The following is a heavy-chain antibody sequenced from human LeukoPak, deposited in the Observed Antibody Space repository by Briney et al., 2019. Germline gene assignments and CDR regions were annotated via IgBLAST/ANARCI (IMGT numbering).Heavy chain of an antibody. J-gene: IGHJ6*03. CDR1: GFTFGNYA. D-gene: IGHD3-16*01. Sequence: GGSLRLSCEVSGFTFGNYAMSWVRQTPGKGLEWISGISASGHYTYNTESLKGRFTISRDNSKNTVYLQMSNLRVEDTALYYCARDGSWGGYSFYFYIDVWGKGTTVTVSS. V-gene: IGHV3-23*01. CDR2: ISASGHYT. CDR3: ARDGSWGGYSFYFYIDV.